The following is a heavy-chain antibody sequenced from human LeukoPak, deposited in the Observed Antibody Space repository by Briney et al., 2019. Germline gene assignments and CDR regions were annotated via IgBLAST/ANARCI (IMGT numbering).Heavy chain of an antibody. CDR1: GGTFSSYA. D-gene: IGHD1-26*01. J-gene: IGHJ4*02. CDR2: IIPIFGTA. CDR3: ARDPVYSGSYDDY. V-gene: IGHV1-69*13. Sequence: VASVKVSCKASGGTFSSYAISWVRQAPGQGLEWMGGIIPIFGTANYAQKFQGRVTITADGSTSTAYMELSSLRSEDTAVYYCARDPVYSGSYDDYWGQGTLVTVSS.